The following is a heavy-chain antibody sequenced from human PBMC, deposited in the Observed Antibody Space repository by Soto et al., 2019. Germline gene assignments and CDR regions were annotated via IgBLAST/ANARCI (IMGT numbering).Heavy chain of an antibody. CDR2: INPSGGST. CDR1: GYTFTSYY. CDR3: AREPSIAAAGRHNWFDP. Sequence: QVQLVQSGAEVKKPGASVKVSCKASGYTFTSYYMHWVRQAPGQGLEWMGIINPSGGSTSYAQKFQGRVTMTRDTSTSTVYMELSSLRSEDTAVYYCAREPSIAAAGRHNWFDPWGQGTLVTVSS. D-gene: IGHD6-13*01. V-gene: IGHV1-46*01. J-gene: IGHJ5*02.